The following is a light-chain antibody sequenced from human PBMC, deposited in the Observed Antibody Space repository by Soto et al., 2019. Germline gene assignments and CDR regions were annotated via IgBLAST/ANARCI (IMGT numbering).Light chain of an antibody. CDR2: KAS. CDR1: QSISSW. V-gene: IGKV1-5*03. Sequence: IHRPKYTSTLSASVGDRFTITCRASQSISSWLAWYQQKPGKAPKLLIYKASSLESGVPSRFSGSGSGTEFTLTISSLQPDDFATYYCQQYNSYSRTFGQGTKVDIK. CDR3: QQYNSYSRT. J-gene: IGKJ1*01.